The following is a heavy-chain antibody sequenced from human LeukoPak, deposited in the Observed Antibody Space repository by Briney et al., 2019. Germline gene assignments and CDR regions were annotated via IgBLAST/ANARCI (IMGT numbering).Heavy chain of an antibody. J-gene: IGHJ4*02. D-gene: IGHD5-24*01. Sequence: PSETLSLTCTVSSGSIPSYWWSWIRQPPGKGLEWIGYMYYSGSTNYNPSLKSRVTISIDTSSRQFSLKLTSVTTADTAVYYCARGAEMATIDYWGQGTLVTVSS. CDR3: ARGAEMATIDY. V-gene: IGHV4-59*01. CDR2: MYYSGST. CDR1: SGSIPSYW.